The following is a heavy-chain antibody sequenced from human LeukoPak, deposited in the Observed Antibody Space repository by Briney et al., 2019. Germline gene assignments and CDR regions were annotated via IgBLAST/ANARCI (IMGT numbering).Heavy chain of an antibody. CDR2: IYSGGST. Sequence: GGSLRLSCAASAFSLSAYNMNWVRQAPGKGLEWVSVIYSGGSTYYADSVKGRFTISRDNSKNTLYLQMNSLRAEDTAVYYCDLHHGLGNWGQGTLVTVSS. J-gene: IGHJ4*02. V-gene: IGHV3-66*01. CDR3: DLHHGLGN. CDR1: AFSLSAYN. D-gene: IGHD3-10*01.